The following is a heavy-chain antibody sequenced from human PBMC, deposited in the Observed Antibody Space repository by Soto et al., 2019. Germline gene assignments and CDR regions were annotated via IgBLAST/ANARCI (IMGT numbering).Heavy chain of an antibody. Sequence: GASVKVSCKASGYTFTSYGISWVRQAPGQGLEWMGWISAYNGNTNYAQKLQGRVTMTTDTSTSTAYMELRSLRSDDTAVYYCARDAEKRFLEWLPGNWFDPWGQGTLVTVSS. CDR1: GYTFTSYG. V-gene: IGHV1-18*01. CDR2: ISAYNGNT. J-gene: IGHJ5*02. D-gene: IGHD3-3*01. CDR3: ARDAEKRFLEWLPGNWFDP.